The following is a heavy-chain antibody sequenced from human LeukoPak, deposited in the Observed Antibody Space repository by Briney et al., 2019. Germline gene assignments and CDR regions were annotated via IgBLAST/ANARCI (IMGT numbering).Heavy chain of an antibody. CDR2: ISGSGGST. J-gene: IGHJ4*02. CDR3: AKARYSGSPPLNY. D-gene: IGHD1-26*01. V-gene: IGHV3-23*01. CDR1: GFTFSNYA. Sequence: GGSLRLSCAASGFTFSNYAMAWVRQAPGKGLEWVSAISGSGGSTYYADSVKGRFTISRDNSKNTLYLQMNSLRAEDTAVYYCAKARYSGSPPLNYWGQGTLVTVSS.